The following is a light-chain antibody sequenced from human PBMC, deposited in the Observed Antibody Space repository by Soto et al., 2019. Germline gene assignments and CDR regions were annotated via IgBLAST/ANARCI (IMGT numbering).Light chain of an antibody. CDR3: QQYNKWPLT. CDR1: QSVSSN. Sequence: EIMMTQSPGTLSASPGERATLSCRASQSVSSNLAWYQQKPGQAPRLLIYAVSTRATGIPARFSGSGSGTDFTLTISSLQSEYFAVYYCQQYNKWPLTFGQGTKVEMK. V-gene: IGKV3-15*01. CDR2: AVS. J-gene: IGKJ1*01.